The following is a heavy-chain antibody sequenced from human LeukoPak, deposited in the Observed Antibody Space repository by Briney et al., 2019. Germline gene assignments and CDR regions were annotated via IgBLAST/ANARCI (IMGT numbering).Heavy chain of an antibody. CDR1: GFTFSSYW. CDR3: ARYCSITNCYSFDY. J-gene: IGHJ4*02. V-gene: IGHV3-7*01. D-gene: IGHD2-2*01. CDR2: IKLDGSEI. Sequence: PGGSLRLSCAASGFTFSSYWMSWVRQAPGKGLERVANIKLDGSEIYYVDSVKGRFTISRDNAKNSVFLHMNSLRAEDTAVYYCARYCSITNCYSFDYWGQGTLVTVSS.